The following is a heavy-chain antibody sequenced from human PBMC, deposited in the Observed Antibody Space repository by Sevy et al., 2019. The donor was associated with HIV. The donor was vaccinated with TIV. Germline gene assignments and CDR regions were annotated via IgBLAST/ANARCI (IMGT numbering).Heavy chain of an antibody. Sequence: ASVKVSCKASGGTFSSYAISWVRQAPGQGLEWMGGIIPIFGTANYAQKFQGRVTITADKSTSTAYMELSSLRSEDTAVDYCARGYSSSWRSPYDAFDIWGQGTMVTVSS. D-gene: IGHD6-13*01. CDR1: GGTFSSYA. J-gene: IGHJ3*02. CDR3: ARGYSSSWRSPYDAFDI. V-gene: IGHV1-69*06. CDR2: IIPIFGTA.